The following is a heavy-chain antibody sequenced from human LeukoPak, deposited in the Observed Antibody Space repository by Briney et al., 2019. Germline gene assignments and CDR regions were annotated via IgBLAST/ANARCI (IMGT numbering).Heavy chain of an antibody. CDR1: GFTFSSFS. D-gene: IGHD3-9*01. V-gene: IGHV3-33*08. J-gene: IGHJ4*02. CDR2: IWYDGSNK. Sequence: GGSLRLSCAASGFTFSSFSMHWVRQAPGKGLEWVAVIWYDGSNKYYADSVKGRCTISRDNSKNTLFLQMNSLRAEDTAVYYCARDRYDILTGYYMYFDYWGQGSLVTVSS. CDR3: ARDRYDILTGYYMYFDY.